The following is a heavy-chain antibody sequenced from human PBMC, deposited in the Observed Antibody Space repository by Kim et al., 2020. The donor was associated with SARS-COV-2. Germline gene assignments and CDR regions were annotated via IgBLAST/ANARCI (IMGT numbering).Heavy chain of an antibody. Sequence: SETLSLTCDVYGESISSYYWSWIRQPPGKGLEWIAEINDSGSTNYNPALKSRVTMSVDKSNNQISLRLNSMTAADTAVYYCARGHWNDLKNLDYWGQGIL. V-gene: IGHV4-34*01. D-gene: IGHD1-1*01. J-gene: IGHJ4*02. CDR3: ARGHWNDLKNLDY. CDR1: GESISSYY. CDR2: INDSGST.